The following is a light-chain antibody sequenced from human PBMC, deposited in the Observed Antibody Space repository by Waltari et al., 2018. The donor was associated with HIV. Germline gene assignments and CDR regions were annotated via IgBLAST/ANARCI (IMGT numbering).Light chain of an antibody. CDR2: EVT. Sequence: SALTQPASVSASPGQSITISCAGTSSAVGSYSLVSWYQQHPDKAPKLIIYEVTKRPSGISNRFSGSKSGNTASLTISGLQAEDEADYYGCSYAGSSTWVFGGGTKLTVL. CDR1: SSAVGSYSL. CDR3: CSYAGSSTWV. V-gene: IGLV2-23*02. J-gene: IGLJ3*02.